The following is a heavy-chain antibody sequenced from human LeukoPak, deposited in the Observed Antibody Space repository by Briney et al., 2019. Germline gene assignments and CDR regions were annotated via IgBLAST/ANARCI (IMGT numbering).Heavy chain of an antibody. D-gene: IGHD5-18*01. V-gene: IGHV3-64D*06. Sequence: GGSLRLSCAASGLTFISHCMHWVRQAPGKGLKYVSAVSSNGGRTYYSNSVKGRFTVCRDKSKNTLYLQMSSLRAEDTAVYYCVKGGYSYAYGFDPWGQGTLVTVSS. CDR2: VSSNGGRT. CDR1: GLTFISHC. CDR3: VKGGYSYAYGFDP. J-gene: IGHJ5*02.